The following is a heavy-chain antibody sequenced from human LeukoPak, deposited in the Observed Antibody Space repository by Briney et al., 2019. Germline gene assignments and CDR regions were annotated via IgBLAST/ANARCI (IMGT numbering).Heavy chain of an antibody. CDR1: GYTFSDYY. D-gene: IGHD6-13*01. CDR2: INPSRGGT. Sequence: GSVKVSPKASGYTFSDYYIHWVRQAPGQGLEWMGWINPSRGGTNCTQKFQDRVTVTRDTSISTAYMELYSLRSDDTAVYYCANRLSGWSWGQGTLVTVSS. CDR3: ANRLSGWS. J-gene: IGHJ5*02. V-gene: IGHV1-2*02.